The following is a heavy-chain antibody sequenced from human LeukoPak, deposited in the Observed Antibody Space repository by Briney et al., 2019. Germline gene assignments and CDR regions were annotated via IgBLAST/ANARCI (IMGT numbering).Heavy chain of an antibody. J-gene: IGHJ4*02. D-gene: IGHD6-13*01. CDR2: IYSGGNT. CDR1: GFTFSSYE. V-gene: IGHV3-53*01. CDR3: ATRDTSSWYSN. Sequence: GGSLRLSCAASGFTFSSYEMNWVRQAPGKGLEWASVIYSGGNTNYADSVKGRFTISRDNSKNTLYLQMNSLRAEDTAVYYCATRDTSSWYSNWGQGTLVTVSS.